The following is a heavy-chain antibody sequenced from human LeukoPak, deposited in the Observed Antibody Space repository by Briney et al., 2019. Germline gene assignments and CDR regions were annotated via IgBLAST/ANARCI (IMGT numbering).Heavy chain of an antibody. V-gene: IGHV3-74*01. CDR1: GFTFSSYW. D-gene: IGHD3/OR15-3a*01. CDR2: INSDGSST. Sequence: PGGSLRLSCAASGFTFSSYWMHWVRQAPGKGLMWVSRINSDGSSTNYADSVKGQFTISRDNAKNTLYLQMNSLRAEDTAVYYCARGGLISLANTPLGAFDIWGQGTMVSVSS. J-gene: IGHJ3*02. CDR3: ARGGLISLANTPLGAFDI.